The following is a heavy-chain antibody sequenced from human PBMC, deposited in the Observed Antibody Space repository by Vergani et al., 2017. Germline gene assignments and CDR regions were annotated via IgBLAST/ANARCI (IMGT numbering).Heavy chain of an antibody. CDR2: ISGSGGST. CDR1: GFTFINYA. D-gene: IGHD4-17*01. V-gene: IGHV3-23*04. CDR3: ANPHGDFQY. Sequence: VQLVESGGGVVQPGRSLRLSCAASGFTFINYAMSWVRQAPGKGLEWVSSISGSGGSTYYADSVKGRFTISRDNSKHTLYLQMNSLRDEDTAIYDCANPHGDFQYWGQGTLVTVSS. J-gene: IGHJ4*02.